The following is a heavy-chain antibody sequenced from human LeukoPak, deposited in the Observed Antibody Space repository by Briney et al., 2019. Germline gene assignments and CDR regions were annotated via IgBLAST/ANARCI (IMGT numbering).Heavy chain of an antibody. CDR1: GASIGSFY. D-gene: IGHD3-10*01. J-gene: IGHJ4*02. CDR3: AREAVDYGSGSHDY. Sequence: SETLSLTCTVSGASIGSFYWSWIRQPAGKGLEWIGRVHSSGSTNYIPSIKSRVTMSVDTSKNQFSLKLNTVTAADTAMYYCAREAVDYGSGSHDYWGQGVLVTVSS. V-gene: IGHV4-4*07. CDR2: VHSSGST.